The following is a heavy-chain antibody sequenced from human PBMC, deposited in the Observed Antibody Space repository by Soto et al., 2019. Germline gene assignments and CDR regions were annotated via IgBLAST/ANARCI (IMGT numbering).Heavy chain of an antibody. CDR1: GGTFSSYA. V-gene: IGHV1-69*12. D-gene: IGHD1-26*01. Sequence: QVQLVQSGAEVKKPGSSVKVSCKASGGTFSSYAISWVRQAPGQGLEWMGGIIPIFGTATYAQKFQGRVTIPADESTSSANLELSSLRSDAPAVYYCARHPFRGSSASYYGMDVLGQGATVTVSS. J-gene: IGHJ6*02. CDR2: IIPIFGTA. CDR3: ARHPFRGSSASYYGMDV.